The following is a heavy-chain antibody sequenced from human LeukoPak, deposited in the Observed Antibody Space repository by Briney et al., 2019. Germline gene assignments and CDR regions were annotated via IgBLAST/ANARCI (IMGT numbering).Heavy chain of an antibody. D-gene: IGHD3-10*01. CDR3: ARFSSWGVTNWFDP. V-gene: IGHV4-59*08. J-gene: IGHJ5*02. Sequence: PSETLSLTCNVFGGSITGHYWSWIRQPPGKGLEWIGFIFDSGITKCNPSLKSRVFISADTSRNQVSLRLSSVTAADTAVYFCARFSSWGVTNWFDPWGQGTLVTVSS. CDR2: IFDSGIT. CDR1: GGSITGHY.